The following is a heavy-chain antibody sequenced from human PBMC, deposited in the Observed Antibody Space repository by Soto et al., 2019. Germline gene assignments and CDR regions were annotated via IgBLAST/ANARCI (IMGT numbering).Heavy chain of an antibody. CDR3: AKWNGYGDY. J-gene: IGHJ4*02. CDR1: GFSLSTYG. CDR2: FSGGSGTT. D-gene: IGHD1-1*01. V-gene: IGHV3-23*01. Sequence: EVQLLESGGGLVQPGGSLRLSCAASGFSLSTYGVTWVRQAPGKGLEWVSGFSGGSGTTHYADSVKGRFSITRDNSKNTAHLVMNSLRVEDTAIYYCAKWNGYGDYWGQGILVTVSS.